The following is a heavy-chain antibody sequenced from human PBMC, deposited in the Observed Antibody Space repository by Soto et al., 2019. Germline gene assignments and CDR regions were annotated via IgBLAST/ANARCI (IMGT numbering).Heavy chain of an antibody. J-gene: IGHJ5*01. D-gene: IGHD7-27*01. V-gene: IGHV4-30-4*01. CDR3: ARGRYCLTGRCFPNWFDS. CDR2: IYKSATT. CDR1: GDSISNLAYF. Sequence: PSETLSLTCSVSGDSISNLAYFWAWIRQPPGQALEYIGYIYKSATTYYKPSFESRVAISVGTSKSQFSLNVTSVTAADTAVYFCARGRYCLTGRCFPNWFDSWGQGALVTVSS.